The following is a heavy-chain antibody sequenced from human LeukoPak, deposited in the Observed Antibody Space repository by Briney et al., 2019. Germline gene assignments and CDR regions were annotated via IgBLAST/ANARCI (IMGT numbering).Heavy chain of an antibody. CDR2: IYYSGST. CDR3: ARDYDYYDSSGYLNWFDP. CDR1: GGSISSGDYY. Sequence: PSQTLSLTCTVSGGSISSGDYYWSWIRQPPGQGLEWIGYIYYSGSTYYNPSLKSRVTISVDTSKNQFSLKLSSVTAADTAVYYCARDYDYYDSSGYLNWFDPWGQGTLVTVSS. J-gene: IGHJ5*02. V-gene: IGHV4-30-4*08. D-gene: IGHD3-22*01.